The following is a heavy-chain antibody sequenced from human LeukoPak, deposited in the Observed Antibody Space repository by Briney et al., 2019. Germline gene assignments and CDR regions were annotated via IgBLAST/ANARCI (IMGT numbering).Heavy chain of an antibody. J-gene: IGHJ6*02. V-gene: IGHV5-51*01. CDR1: GYSFTSYW. Sequence: GESLKISCKGSGYSFTSYWIGWGRQMAGKGLEWMGIIYPGDSDTRYSPSFQGQVTISADKSISTAYLQWSNLKASDTAMYYCARGMTTVTAYYYGMDVWGQGTTVTVSS. CDR2: IYPGDSDT. CDR3: ARGMTTVTAYYYGMDV. D-gene: IGHD4-17*01.